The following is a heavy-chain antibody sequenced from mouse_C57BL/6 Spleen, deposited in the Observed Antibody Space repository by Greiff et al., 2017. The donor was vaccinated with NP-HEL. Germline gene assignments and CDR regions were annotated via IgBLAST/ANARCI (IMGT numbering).Heavy chain of an antibody. CDR1: GYAFRSSW. V-gene: IGHV1-82*01. J-gene: IGHJ3*01. CDR3: AGDWDKAY. CDR2: IYSGDGDT. D-gene: IGHD4-1*01. Sequence: VQLQQSGPELVKPGASVKISCKASGYAFRSSWMNWVKQRPGKGLEWIGRIYSGDGDTNYNGKFKGKATLTADKSPSTAYMQLSSLTSEDSAVYYCAGDWDKAYWGQGTLVTVSA.